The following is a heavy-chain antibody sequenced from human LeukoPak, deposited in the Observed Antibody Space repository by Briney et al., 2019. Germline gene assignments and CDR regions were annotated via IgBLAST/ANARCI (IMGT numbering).Heavy chain of an antibody. CDR1: GHTFTASY. CDR2: INPNSGGT. Sequence: GASVMLSCKTSGHTFTASYIHWVRQAPGQGLEWMGRINPNSGGTNYAQKFQGRVTMTRDTSINTAYMEVRRLTSDDTADYYCARSAEHCANGVCFTKYYMDVWGKRTTVTVSS. D-gene: IGHD2-8*01. CDR3: ARSAEHCANGVCFTKYYMDV. V-gene: IGHV1-2*02. J-gene: IGHJ6*03.